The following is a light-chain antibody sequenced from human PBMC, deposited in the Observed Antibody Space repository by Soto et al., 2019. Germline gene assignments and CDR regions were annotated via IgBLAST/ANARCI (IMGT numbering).Light chain of an antibody. V-gene: IGKV2-28*01. CDR1: QSLLHSTGYNY. Sequence: DIVMTQSPLSLPVTPGEPASTSCRSSQSLLHSTGYNYWDWYLQKPGQSPQLLIYLGSNRAYGVVHRVIGSGSGAAVTLKISRVEPEDVGVYYCMQDLQTTLYTFGQGTKVEIK. J-gene: IGKJ2*01. CDR3: MQDLQTTLYT. CDR2: LGS.